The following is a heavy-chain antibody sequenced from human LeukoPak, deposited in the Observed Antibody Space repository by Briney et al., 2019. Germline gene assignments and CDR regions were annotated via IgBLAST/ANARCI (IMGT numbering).Heavy chain of an antibody. V-gene: IGHV3-64D*09. Sequence: PGGSLRLSCSASGFTFSRYAMHWVRQAPGKGLEYVSGINDNGGRTHYGDSVKGRFSISRDNSKNTLHLQMSALRAEDTAVYYCVKDVGGSYAFDYWGQGILVTVAS. J-gene: IGHJ4*02. D-gene: IGHD1-26*01. CDR3: VKDVGGSYAFDY. CDR2: INDNGGRT. CDR1: GFTFSRYA.